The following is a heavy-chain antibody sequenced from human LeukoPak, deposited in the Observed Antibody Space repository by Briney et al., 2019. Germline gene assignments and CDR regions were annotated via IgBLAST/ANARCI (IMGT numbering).Heavy chain of an antibody. CDR3: ARGNDGSGSPPYYFYYMDV. D-gene: IGHD3-10*01. V-gene: IGHV1-69*13. CDR2: IIPSFGTA. J-gene: IGHJ6*03. CDR1: GGTFSSYT. Sequence: GASVKVSCKASGGTFSSYTISWVRQAPGQGLELMGGIIPSFGTANYAQKFQGRVRITADESTTTAYMELSSLRSEDTAVYYCARGNDGSGSPPYYFYYMDVWGKGTTVTVSS.